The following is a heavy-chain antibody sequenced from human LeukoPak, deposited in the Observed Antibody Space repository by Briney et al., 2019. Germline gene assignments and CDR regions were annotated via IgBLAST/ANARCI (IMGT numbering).Heavy chain of an antibody. D-gene: IGHD3-16*01. CDR1: GGSISSYY. J-gene: IGHJ4*02. V-gene: IGHV4-59*01. CDR2: IYYSGST. Sequence: PSETLSLTCTVSGGSISSYYWSWIRQPPGKGLEWIGYIYYSGSTNYNPSLKSRVTISVDTSKNQFSLKLSSVTAAVTAVYYCARVLRLGEFVDYWGQGTLVTVSS. CDR3: ARVLRLGEFVDY.